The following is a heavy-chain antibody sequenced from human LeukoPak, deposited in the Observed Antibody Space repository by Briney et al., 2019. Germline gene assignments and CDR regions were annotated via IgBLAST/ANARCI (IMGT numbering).Heavy chain of an antibody. Sequence: GGSLRLSCAASGFTFSGYWMSWVRQAPGKGLEWVANIKQDGSEKYYVDSVKGRFTISRDNAKNSLYLQMNSLRAEDTAVYYCATDVLLWFGATIWGQGTLVTVSS. D-gene: IGHD3-10*01. CDR2: IKQDGSEK. CDR1: GFTFSGYW. V-gene: IGHV3-7*03. J-gene: IGHJ4*02. CDR3: ATDVLLWFGATI.